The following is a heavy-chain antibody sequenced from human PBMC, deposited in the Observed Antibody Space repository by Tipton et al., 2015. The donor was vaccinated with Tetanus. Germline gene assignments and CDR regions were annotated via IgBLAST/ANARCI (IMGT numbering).Heavy chain of an antibody. V-gene: IGHV4-61*01. J-gene: IGHJ4*02. CDR1: GGSVRSGSYS. CDR3: ARADYNLARKGPFDS. D-gene: IGHD5-12*01. Sequence: TLSLTCTVSGGSVRSGSYSWNWIRQPPGKGLEWLAYVSYSGRTNSNYSLKSRITVSQDTSKNQFSLRLTSVTAADTAVYYCARADYNLARKGPFDSWGQGTQVIVS. CDR2: VSYSGRT.